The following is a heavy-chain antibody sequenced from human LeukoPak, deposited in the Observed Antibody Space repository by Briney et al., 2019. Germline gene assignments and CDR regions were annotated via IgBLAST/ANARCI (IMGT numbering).Heavy chain of an antibody. D-gene: IGHD6-13*01. Sequence: GGSLRLSCPASGFTFSSYAMSWVRQAPGKGLEWVSAISGSGGSTYYADSVKGRFTISRDNSKNTLYLQMNSLRAEDTAVYYCAKVVAAAENYFDYWGQGTLVTVSS. CDR3: AKVVAAAENYFDY. J-gene: IGHJ4*02. CDR2: ISGSGGST. CDR1: GFTFSSYA. V-gene: IGHV3-23*01.